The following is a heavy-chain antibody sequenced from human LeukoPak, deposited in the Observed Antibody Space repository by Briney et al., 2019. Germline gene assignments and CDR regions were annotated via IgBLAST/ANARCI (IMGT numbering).Heavy chain of an antibody. CDR3: ARIRVMDLYYFDY. D-gene: IGHD3-10*01. CDR2: IKQDGSEK. V-gene: IGHV3-7*01. CDR1: GFTFSSYW. J-gene: IGHJ4*02. Sequence: GGSLRLSCAASGFTFSSYWRSWVRQAPGKGLEWVANIKQDGSEKYYVDSLKGRFTISRDNAKNSLYLQMNSLRAEDTAVYYCARIRVMDLYYFDYWGQGTLVTVSS.